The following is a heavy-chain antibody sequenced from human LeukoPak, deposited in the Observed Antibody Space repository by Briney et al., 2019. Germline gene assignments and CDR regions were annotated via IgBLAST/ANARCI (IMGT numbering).Heavy chain of an antibody. V-gene: IGHV4-59*01. CDR3: ARGPRKDIVVVPAALHFDY. CDR1: GGSISSYY. J-gene: IGHJ4*02. CDR2: IYYSGST. D-gene: IGHD2-2*01. Sequence: SETLSLTCTVSGGSISSYYWSWIRQPPGKGLEWTGYIYYSGSTNYNPSLKSRVTISVDTSKNQFSLKLSSVTAADTAVYYCARGPRKDIVVVPAALHFDYWGQGTLVTVSS.